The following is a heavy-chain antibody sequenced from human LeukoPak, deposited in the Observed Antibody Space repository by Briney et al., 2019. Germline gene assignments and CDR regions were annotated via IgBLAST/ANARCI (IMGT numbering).Heavy chain of an antibody. J-gene: IGHJ3*02. CDR2: KYYSGSA. Sequence: PSQTLSLTCNVSGVSVSDGRYYWTWIRQHPGKRLEWIGYKYYSGSAKYNPSLKSRLTISIDTSKNQFSLQLSSVTAADTATYYCATPYCSSISCLDVFNMWGQGTRVTVSS. V-gene: IGHV4-31*03. D-gene: IGHD2-2*01. CDR1: GVSVSDGRYY. CDR3: ATPYCSSISCLDVFNM.